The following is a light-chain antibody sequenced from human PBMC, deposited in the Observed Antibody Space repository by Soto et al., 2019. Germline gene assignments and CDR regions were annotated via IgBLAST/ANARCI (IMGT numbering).Light chain of an antibody. CDR2: DVS. CDR3: SSYTSSSTLV. Sequence: QSALTQPASVSGSPGQSITISCTGTSSDVGAYNYVFWYQQHPGKAPKLMIYDVSNRPSGVSNRFSGSKSGNTASLTISGLQAEDEADYYCSSYTSSSTLVFGGGTKVTVL. CDR1: SSDVGAYNY. J-gene: IGLJ2*01. V-gene: IGLV2-14*01.